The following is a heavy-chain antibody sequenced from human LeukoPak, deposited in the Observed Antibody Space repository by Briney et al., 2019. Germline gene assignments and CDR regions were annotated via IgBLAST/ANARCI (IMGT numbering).Heavy chain of an antibody. CDR3: ATSYSSSSWFDP. J-gene: IGHJ5*02. CDR2: IKQDGSEK. CDR1: GFTFSSYW. V-gene: IGHV3-7*01. D-gene: IGHD6-6*01. Sequence: GGSLRLSCAASGFTFSSYWMSWVRQAPGKGLEWVANIKQDGSEKYYVDSVKGRFTISRDNAKNSLYLQMNSLRAEDTAAYYCATSYSSSSWFDPWGQGTLVTASS.